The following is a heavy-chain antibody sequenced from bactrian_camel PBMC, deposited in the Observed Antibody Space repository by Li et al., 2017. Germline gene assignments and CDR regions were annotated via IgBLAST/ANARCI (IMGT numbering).Heavy chain of an antibody. Sequence: HVQLVESGGGSVQAGGSLRLSCAASGIESSSTCMGWIRQAPGKEREGVAAIDRAGRISYVDSVKGRFTISQDDAKNTLYLRMNNLKPEDTAMYYCTTDAADHRRVCVAASMLRSTNSGGLAKYWGQGTQVTVS. CDR3: TTDAADHRRVCVAASMLRSTNSGGLAKY. CDR1: GIESSSTC. V-gene: IGHV3S53*01. J-gene: IGHJ4*01. D-gene: IGHD1*01. CDR2: IDRAGRI.